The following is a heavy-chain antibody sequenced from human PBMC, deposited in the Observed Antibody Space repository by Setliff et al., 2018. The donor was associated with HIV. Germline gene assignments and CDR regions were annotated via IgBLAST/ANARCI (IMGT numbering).Heavy chain of an antibody. D-gene: IGHD5-18*01. J-gene: IGHJ4*02. CDR2: IYYSGST. V-gene: IGHV4-59*11. CDR1: GGSISSHY. Sequence: SETLSLTCTVSGGSISSHYWIWIRQPPGKGLEWIGYIYYSGSTDYNPSLKSRVTISVDTSKNQVSLKLNSVTAADTAVYYCARSPGVDTNMAFDYWGQGTLVTSPQ. CDR3: ARSPGVDTNMAFDY.